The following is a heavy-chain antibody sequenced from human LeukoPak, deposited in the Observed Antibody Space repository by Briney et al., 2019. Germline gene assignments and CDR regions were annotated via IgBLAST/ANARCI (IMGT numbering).Heavy chain of an antibody. CDR2: ISISGGTT. D-gene: IGHD3-3*01. V-gene: IGHV3-23*01. CDR3: VNQYDFRSGYALY. Sequence: PGGSLRLSCAVSGLTFSSYTMSWVRQAPGRGLEWVSVISISGGTTYYADSVKGRFTISRDKSKNMLYPQMSSLRDEDTAIYYCVNQYDFRSGYALYWGQGTLVTASS. J-gene: IGHJ4*02. CDR1: GLTFSSYT.